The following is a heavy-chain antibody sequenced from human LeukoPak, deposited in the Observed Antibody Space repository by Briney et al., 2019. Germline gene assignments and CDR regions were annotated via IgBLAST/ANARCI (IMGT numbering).Heavy chain of an antibody. CDR2: VHHGGAS. J-gene: IGHJ4*02. Sequence: SETLSLTCTASGGSISSYYWSWIRQPPGKGLEWIGEVHHGGASNYDPSLESRVTISVDKSKNRFSLNLRSVTAADTATYCGASHVTVLGTRGFDLGGGGTLVTVS. V-gene: IGHV4-59*12. CDR1: GGSISSYY. D-gene: IGHD6-19*01. CDR3: ASHVTVLGTRGFDL.